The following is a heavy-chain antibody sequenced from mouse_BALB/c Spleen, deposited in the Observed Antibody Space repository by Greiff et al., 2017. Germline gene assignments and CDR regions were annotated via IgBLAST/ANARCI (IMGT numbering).Heavy chain of an antibody. CDR3: SRDRGGSPYAMDY. J-gene: IGHJ4*01. V-gene: IGHV2-9*02. D-gene: IGHD1-1*01. CDR2: IWAGGST. Sequence: QVQLKESGPGLVAPSQSLSITCTVSGFSLTSYGVHWVRQPPGKGLEWLGVIWAGGSTNYNSALMSRLSISKDNSKSQDFLKMNSLQTDDTAMYYWSRDRGGSPYAMDYWGQGTSVTVSS. CDR1: GFSLTSYG.